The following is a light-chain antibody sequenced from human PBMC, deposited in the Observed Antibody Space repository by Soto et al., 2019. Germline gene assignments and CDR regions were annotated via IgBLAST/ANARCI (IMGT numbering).Light chain of an antibody. CDR3: QQLIRFPTK. CDR1: QGISNS. Sequence: IQLTQSPSSLSASVGDRVTITCRASQGISNSLAWYQQKPGKAPKLLMYLASTLQSGAPPRFSGTGSGTNFTLTISSLQPEDFATCCCQQLIRFPTKFGQGTKVEIK. CDR2: LAS. J-gene: IGKJ1*01. V-gene: IGKV1-9*01.